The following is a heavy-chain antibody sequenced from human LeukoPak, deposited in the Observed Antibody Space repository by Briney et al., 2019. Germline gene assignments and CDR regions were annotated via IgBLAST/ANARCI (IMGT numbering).Heavy chain of an antibody. CDR2: ISWNSGSI. V-gene: IGHV3-9*01. CDR1: GFTFDDYA. Sequence: GGSLTLSCAASGFTFDDYAMHWVRQAPGKGLEWVSGISWNSGSIGYADSVKGRFTISRDNAKNSLYLQMNSLRAEDTALYYCATEMYSSSGFWGQGTLVTVSS. D-gene: IGHD6-13*01. CDR3: ATEMYSSSGF. J-gene: IGHJ4*02.